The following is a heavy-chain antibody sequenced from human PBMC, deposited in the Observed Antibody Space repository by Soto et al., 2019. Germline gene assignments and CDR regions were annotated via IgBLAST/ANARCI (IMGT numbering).Heavy chain of an antibody. J-gene: IGHJ4*02. CDR3: AKDPVPPTYYSDRSGCDY. CDR1: GFTFSSYA. CDR2: ISGSGGST. Sequence: EVQLLESGGGLVQPGGSLRLSCAASGFTFSSYAMSWVRQAPGKGLEWVSAISGSGGSTYYADSVKGRFTISRDNSKKTLYLQMNSQKAEDTGVYDCAKDPVPPTYYSDRSGCDYWGQGNLGTVSS. V-gene: IGHV3-23*01. D-gene: IGHD3-22*01.